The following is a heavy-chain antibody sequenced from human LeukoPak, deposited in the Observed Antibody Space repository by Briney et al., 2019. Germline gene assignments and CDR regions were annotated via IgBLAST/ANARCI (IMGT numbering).Heavy chain of an antibody. CDR3: ARDGSSSWPHYYYYGMDV. CDR2: ISPYFGTA. CDR1: GDTFTSYA. J-gene: IGHJ6*02. D-gene: IGHD6-13*01. V-gene: IGHV1-18*01. Sequence: ASVKVSCKASGDTFTSYAISWVRQAPGQGLEWMGWISPYFGTANYAQKFQGRVTITTDTSTSTGYMELRSLRSEDTAVYYCARDGSSSWPHYYYYGMDVWGQGTTVTVSS.